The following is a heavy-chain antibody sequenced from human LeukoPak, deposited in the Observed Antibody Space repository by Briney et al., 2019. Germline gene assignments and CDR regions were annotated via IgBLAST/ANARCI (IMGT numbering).Heavy chain of an antibody. V-gene: IGHV4-59*11. Sequence: SETLSLTCTVSGGSISSHYWSWIRQPPGKGLEWIGYIYYSGSTNYNPSLNSRVTISVDTSKNQFSLKLSSVTAADRAVYYCASIGYSYGPWWFDPWGQGTLVTVSS. CDR3: ASIGYSYGPWWFDP. CDR2: IYYSGST. J-gene: IGHJ5*02. CDR1: GGSISSHY. D-gene: IGHD5-18*01.